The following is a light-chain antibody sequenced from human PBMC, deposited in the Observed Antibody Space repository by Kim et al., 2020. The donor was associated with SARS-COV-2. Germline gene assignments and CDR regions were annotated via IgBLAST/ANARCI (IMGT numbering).Light chain of an antibody. Sequence: DIQMTQSPSTLSASVGDRVTITCRASQGISSYLAWYQQKPGKAPKPLIYEASSLQGGVPSMFSGSGSGTEFTLTINSLQPDDFATYSCQQYDSYPYTFGQGTKLEI. V-gene: IGKV1-5*01. CDR2: EAS. J-gene: IGKJ2*01. CDR3: QQYDSYPYT. CDR1: QGISSY.